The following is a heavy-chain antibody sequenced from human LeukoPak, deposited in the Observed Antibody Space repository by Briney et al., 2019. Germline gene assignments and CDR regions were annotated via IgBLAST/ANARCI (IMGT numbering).Heavy chain of an antibody. Sequence: SETLSLTCTVSGGSISSYYWSWIRQPPGKGLEWIGEIYHSGSTNYNPSLKSRVTIPVDRSKNQFSLKLSSVTAADTAVYYCAREYSSSSRFDPWGQGTLVTVSS. V-gene: IGHV4-59*12. CDR2: IYHSGST. CDR1: GGSISSYY. D-gene: IGHD6-6*01. CDR3: AREYSSSSRFDP. J-gene: IGHJ5*02.